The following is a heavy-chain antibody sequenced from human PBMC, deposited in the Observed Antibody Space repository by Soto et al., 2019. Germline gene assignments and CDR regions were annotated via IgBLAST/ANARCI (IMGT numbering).Heavy chain of an antibody. V-gene: IGHV1-69*13. Sequence: SVKVSCKSSGGTFSSHSINWVRQAPGQGLEWMGGIIPIFGPANFAKKFQGRVTITADESTTTAYMELSSLTSEDTAVYYCATGSFTSTGGRIGYHYNAMDVWGQGITVTVSS. CDR3: ATGSFTSTGGRIGYHYNAMDV. D-gene: IGHD1-1*01. CDR2: IIPIFGPA. CDR1: GGTFSSHS. J-gene: IGHJ6*02.